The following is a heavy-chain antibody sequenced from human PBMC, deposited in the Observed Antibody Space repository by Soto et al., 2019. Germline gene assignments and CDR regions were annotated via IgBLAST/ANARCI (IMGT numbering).Heavy chain of an antibody. CDR1: GGSISTDDHY. D-gene: IGHD6-13*01. V-gene: IGHV4-30-4*01. J-gene: IGHJ4*02. CDR2: IYYTGST. CDR3: ASLRSRGTLDY. Sequence: QLQLQESGPGLVKPSQTLSLTCTVSGGSISTDDHYWSWIRQPPGKGLEWIGYIYYTGSTHYNPSLNXPXSXTXXTAKTQFSLQLTSVTAADPAGYYCASLRSRGTLDYWGQGTLVTFSS.